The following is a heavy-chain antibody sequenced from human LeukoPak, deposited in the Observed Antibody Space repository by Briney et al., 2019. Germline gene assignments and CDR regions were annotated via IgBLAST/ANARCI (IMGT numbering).Heavy chain of an antibody. CDR3: ARTIYGGKPKIYWYFDL. CDR1: GGSISSSSYY. V-gene: IGHV4-39*07. CDR2: IYYSGST. Sequence: SETLSLTCTVSGGSISSSSYYWGWIRQPPGKGLEWIGSIYYSGSTYYNPSLKSRVTISVDRSKNQFSLKLSSVTAADTAVYYCARTIYGGKPKIYWYFDLWGRGTLVTVSS. J-gene: IGHJ2*01. D-gene: IGHD2-15*01.